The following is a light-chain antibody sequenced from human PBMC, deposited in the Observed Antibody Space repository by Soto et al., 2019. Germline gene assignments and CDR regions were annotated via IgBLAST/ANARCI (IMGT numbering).Light chain of an antibody. Sequence: QSALTQPASVSGSPGQSITISCTGTSSDVGGYNYVSWYQQNPGKAPKLMIYDVSNRPSGVSNRFSGSKSGNTASLTISGLQAEDEADYYCSSYTSSITYVFGTGTKVTVL. J-gene: IGLJ1*01. CDR1: SSDVGGYNY. CDR3: SSYTSSITYV. CDR2: DVS. V-gene: IGLV2-14*01.